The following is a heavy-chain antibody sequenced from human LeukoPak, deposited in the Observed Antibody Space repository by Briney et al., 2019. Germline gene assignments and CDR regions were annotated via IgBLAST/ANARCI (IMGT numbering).Heavy chain of an antibody. Sequence: ASVKVSCKASGYTFTGYHMHWVRQAPGQGLEWMGRINPNRGDTNYAQQFQGRVTMTRDTSISTAYMDLSRLRSDDTAVYYCARDYCSSTSCLFDYWGQGTLVTASS. CDR3: ARDYCSSTSCLFDY. V-gene: IGHV1-2*06. CDR2: INPNRGDT. J-gene: IGHJ4*02. CDR1: GYTFTGYH. D-gene: IGHD2-2*01.